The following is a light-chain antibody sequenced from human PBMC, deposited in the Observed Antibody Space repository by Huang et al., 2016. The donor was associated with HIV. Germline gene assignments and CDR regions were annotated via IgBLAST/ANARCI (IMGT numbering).Light chain of an antibody. Sequence: DIQMTQSPSSLSASVGDRVTITCRASQSISSYLNWYQQKPGKAPKHLIYAASRLQSVVPSRFSGSGSGTDFTLTISSLQPEEFATYYSQQSYSTPLTFGGGTKVEIK. CDR3: QQSYSTPLT. J-gene: IGKJ4*01. CDR1: QSISSY. CDR2: AAS. V-gene: IGKV1-39*01.